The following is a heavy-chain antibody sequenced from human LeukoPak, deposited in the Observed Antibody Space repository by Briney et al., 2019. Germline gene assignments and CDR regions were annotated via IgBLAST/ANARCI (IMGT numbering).Heavy chain of an antibody. CDR1: GYTFTSYD. D-gene: IGHD4-17*01. CDR3: ARGPGDYDAFDI. CDR2: MNPNSGNT. J-gene: IGHJ3*02. V-gene: IGHV1-8*01. Sequence: ASVKVSCKASGYTFTSYDINWVRQATGQGLEWMGWMNPNSGNTGYAQKFQGRVTMTRNTSISTAYMELSSLRSEDTAVYYCARGPGDYDAFDIWGQGTTVTVSS.